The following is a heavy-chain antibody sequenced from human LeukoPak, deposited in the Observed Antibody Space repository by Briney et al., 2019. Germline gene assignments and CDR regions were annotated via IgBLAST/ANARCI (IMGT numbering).Heavy chain of an antibody. Sequence: GGSLRLSCTASGFTFSTYWINWVRQAPGKGLEWVSSISSSSSYIYYADSVKGRFTISRDNAKNSLYLQMNSLRAEDTAVYYCARGDNWNDVADYWGQGTLVTVSS. J-gene: IGHJ4*02. D-gene: IGHD1-20*01. CDR1: GFTFSTYW. CDR2: ISSSSSYI. CDR3: ARGDNWNDVADY. V-gene: IGHV3-21*01.